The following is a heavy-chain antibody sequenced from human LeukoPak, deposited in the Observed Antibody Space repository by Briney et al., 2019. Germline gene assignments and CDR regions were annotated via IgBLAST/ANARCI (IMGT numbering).Heavy chain of an antibody. J-gene: IGHJ4*02. D-gene: IGHD1-26*01. CDR2: INHSGST. Sequence: SETLSLTCAVYGGSFSGYYWSWIRQPPGKGLEWIGEINHSGSTNYNPSLKSRVTISVDTSKNQFSLKLSSVTAADTAVYYCARVRSGSWDYFDYWGQGTLVTVSS. CDR3: ARVRSGSWDYFDY. V-gene: IGHV4-34*01. CDR1: GGSFSGYY.